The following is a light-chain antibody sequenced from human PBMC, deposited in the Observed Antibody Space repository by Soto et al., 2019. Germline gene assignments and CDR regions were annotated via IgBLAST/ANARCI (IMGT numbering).Light chain of an antibody. CDR1: QTVGRS. CDR3: QQYTNWPIT. J-gene: IGKJ5*01. CDR2: HAS. Sequence: EIVLTQSPASLSLSPGDRATLSCRASQTVGRSLAWYQHRPGQAPRLLISHASNRATGVPSRFGGSGSGTDFTLTINSLEPEDFAVYYCQQYTNWPITFGQGTRLEIK. V-gene: IGKV3-11*01.